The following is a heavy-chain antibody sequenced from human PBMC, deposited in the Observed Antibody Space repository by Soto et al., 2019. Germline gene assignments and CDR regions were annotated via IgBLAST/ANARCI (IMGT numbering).Heavy chain of an antibody. CDR1: GGTSRSLS. D-gene: IGHD2-15*01. V-gene: IGHV1-69*17. CDR2: ITPLFGIP. CDR3: ARDTHSAGGWFDT. Sequence: QVQLVQSGAEVKKPGSSVKVSCKASGGTSRSLSITWVRQAPGQGLEWMGGITPLFGIPNYPQKFQGRITITADKYTGKAYLELSSIRYEDTAVYYCARDTHSAGGWFDTWGRGTLVTVSS. J-gene: IGHJ5*02.